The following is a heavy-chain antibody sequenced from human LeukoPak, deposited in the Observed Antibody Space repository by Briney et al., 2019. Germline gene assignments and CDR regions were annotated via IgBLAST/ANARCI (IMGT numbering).Heavy chain of an antibody. CDR3: AAPYDILTGYHDY. CDR1: GGTFSSYA. Sequence: SVKVSCKASGGTFSSYAISWVRQAPGQGLEWMGGIIPIFGTANYAQKFQGGVTITADESTSTAYMELSSLRSEDTAVYYCAAPYDILTGYHDYWGQGTLVTVSS. D-gene: IGHD3-9*01. J-gene: IGHJ4*02. V-gene: IGHV1-69*13. CDR2: IIPIFGTA.